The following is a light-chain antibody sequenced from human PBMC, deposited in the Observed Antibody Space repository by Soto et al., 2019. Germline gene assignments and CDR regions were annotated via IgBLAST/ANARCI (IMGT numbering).Light chain of an antibody. CDR1: QGIRND. CDR2: AAS. CDR3: QQYKDYET. V-gene: IGKV1-6*01. Sequence: AIQMTQSPSTLSASVGDRVTITCRASQGIRNDLGWYQQEPGKAPKLLIYAASSLESGAPSRFSGSGSGTEFTLTISSLQPDDFATYYCQQYKDYETFGQGTKVDIK. J-gene: IGKJ1*01.